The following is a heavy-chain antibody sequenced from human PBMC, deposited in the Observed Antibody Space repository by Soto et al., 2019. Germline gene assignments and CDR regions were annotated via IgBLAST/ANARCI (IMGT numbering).Heavy chain of an antibody. V-gene: IGHV4-61*01. Sequence: SETLSLTCTVSGGSVSSGSYYWSWIRQPPGKGLEWIGYIYYSGSTNYNPSLKSRVTISVDTSKNQFSLKLSSVTAADTDVYYCARDRVDTAMVNYYYGMDVWGQGTTVTVSS. CDR3: ARDRVDTAMVNYYYGMDV. D-gene: IGHD5-18*01. CDR1: GGSVSSGSYY. CDR2: IYYSGST. J-gene: IGHJ6*02.